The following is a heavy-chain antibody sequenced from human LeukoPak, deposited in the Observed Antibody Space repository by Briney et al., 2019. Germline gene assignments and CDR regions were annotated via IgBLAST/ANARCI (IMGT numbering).Heavy chain of an antibody. CDR2: IYHSGST. CDR3: AREGSYYKNFDY. V-gene: IGHV4-30-2*01. D-gene: IGHD1-26*01. Sequence: SETLSLTCTVSGGSISSGGYYWSWIRQPPGKGLEWIGYIYHSGSTYYNPSLKSRVTISVDTSKNQFSLKLSSVTAADTAVYYCAREGSYYKNFDYWGQGTLVTVSS. J-gene: IGHJ4*02. CDR1: GGSISSGGYY.